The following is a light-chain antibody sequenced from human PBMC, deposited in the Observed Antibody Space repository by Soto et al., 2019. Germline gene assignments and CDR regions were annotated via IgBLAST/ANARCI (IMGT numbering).Light chain of an antibody. V-gene: IGKV3-20*01. J-gene: IGKJ3*01. Sequence: EIVLTQSPGTLSLSPGERATLSCRASQSVSSSYLAWYQQKLGQAPRLLIYGASSRATGIPDRFSGSGSGTDCTLTISRLEPEDFAVYYCQQYGTSPFTFGPGTKVDIK. CDR1: QSVSSSY. CDR3: QQYGTSPFT. CDR2: GAS.